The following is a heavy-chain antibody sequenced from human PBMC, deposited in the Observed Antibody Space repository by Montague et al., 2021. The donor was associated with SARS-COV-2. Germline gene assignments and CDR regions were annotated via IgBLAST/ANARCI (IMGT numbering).Heavy chain of an antibody. D-gene: IGHD3-22*01. CDR1: GFTVSSNY. CDR3: ARGPRITMIVVVITDIWFDP. J-gene: IGHJ5*02. V-gene: IGHV4-34*01. Sequence: LRLSCAASGFTVSSNYMSWVRQPPGKGLEWIGEINHSGSTNYNPSLKSRVTISVDTSKNQFSLKLSSVTAADTAVYYCARGPRITMIVVVITDIWFDPWGQGTLVTVSS. CDR2: INHSGST.